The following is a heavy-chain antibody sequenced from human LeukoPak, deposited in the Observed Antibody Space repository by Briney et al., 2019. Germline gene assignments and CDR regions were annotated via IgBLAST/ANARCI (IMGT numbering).Heavy chain of an antibody. D-gene: IGHD1-26*01. CDR1: GGSISSYY. CDR2: IYYSGST. V-gene: IGHV4-59*01. CDR3: ARESGSIDY. Sequence: SQTLSLTCTVSGGSISSYYWSWIRQPPGKGLEWIGYIYYSGSTNYNPSLKSRVTISVDTSKNQFSLKLSSVTAADTAVYYCARESGSIDYWGQGTLVTVSS. J-gene: IGHJ4*02.